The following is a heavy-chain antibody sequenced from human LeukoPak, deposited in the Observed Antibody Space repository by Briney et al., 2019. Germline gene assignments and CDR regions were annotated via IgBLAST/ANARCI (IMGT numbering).Heavy chain of an antibody. V-gene: IGHV3-53*01. CDR3: ARGGLEMATICLDY. CDR2: IYSGGST. J-gene: IGHJ4*02. D-gene: IGHD5-24*01. CDR1: GFTVSSNY. Sequence: GGSLRLSCTASGFTVSSNYMSWVRQAPGKGLEWVSVIYSGGSTYYADSVKGRFTISRDNSKNTLYLQMNSLRAEDTAVYYCARGGLEMATICLDYWGQGTLVTVSS.